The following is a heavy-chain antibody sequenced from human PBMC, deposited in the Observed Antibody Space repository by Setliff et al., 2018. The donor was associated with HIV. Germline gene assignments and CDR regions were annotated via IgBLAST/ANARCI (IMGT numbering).Heavy chain of an antibody. V-gene: IGHV5-51*01. D-gene: IGHD2-2*01. Sequence: GESLKISCKGSGYSFTSYWIGWVRQMAGKGLEWTGIIYPGDSEIRYSPSFQGQVTISVDKSISTAYLQWSSLKASDTAMYYCARERGDCSSNTCYGTDYWGQGTLVTVSS. CDR3: ARERGDCSSNTCYGTDY. CDR1: GYSFTSYW. J-gene: IGHJ4*02. CDR2: IYPGDSEI.